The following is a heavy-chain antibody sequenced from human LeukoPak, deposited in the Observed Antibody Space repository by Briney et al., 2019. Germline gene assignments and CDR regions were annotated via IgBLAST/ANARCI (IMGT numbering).Heavy chain of an antibody. CDR2: ISWNSGAI. V-gene: IGHV3-9*03. Sequence: GGSLRLSCAASGFTFDDFAMHWVRQAPGKGLEWVSSISWNSGAIGYADSVKGRFTISRDNAKNSLYLQMNSLRAEDMALYYCAKRGGYDYPLYYYYYMDVWGKGTTVTVSS. J-gene: IGHJ6*03. D-gene: IGHD5-12*01. CDR1: GFTFDDFA. CDR3: AKRGGYDYPLYYYYYMDV.